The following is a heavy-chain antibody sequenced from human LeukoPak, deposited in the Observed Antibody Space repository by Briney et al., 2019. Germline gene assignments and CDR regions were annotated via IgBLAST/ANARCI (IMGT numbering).Heavy chain of an antibody. CDR3: AKGGSTYAYDAFDI. J-gene: IGHJ3*02. CDR1: GFTFSNYG. V-gene: IGHV3-30*18. CDR2: ISYDGSNE. D-gene: IGHD5-18*01. Sequence: GGSLRLSCAASGFTFSNYGMHWVRQAPGKGLEWVAVISYDGSNENYADSVKGRFTISRDNSKNTLYLQMNSLGPDDTAVYYCAKGGSTYAYDAFDIWGQGAMVTVSS.